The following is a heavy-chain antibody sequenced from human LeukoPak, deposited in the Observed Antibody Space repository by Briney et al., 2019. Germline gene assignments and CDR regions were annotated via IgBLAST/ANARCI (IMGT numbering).Heavy chain of an antibody. CDR1: GYTFTSYG. CDR2: ISAYNGNT. CDR3: ARKTVGATAEDY. Sequence: ASVKVSCKASGYTFTSYGISWVRQAPGQGLEWMGWISAYNGNTNYAQKLQGRVTMTTDTSTSTAYMELRGLRSDDTAVYYCARKTVGATAEDYWGQGTLVTVSS. J-gene: IGHJ4*02. D-gene: IGHD1-26*01. V-gene: IGHV1-18*01.